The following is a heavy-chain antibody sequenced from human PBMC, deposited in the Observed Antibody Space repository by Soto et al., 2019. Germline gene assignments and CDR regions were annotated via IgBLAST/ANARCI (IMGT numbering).Heavy chain of an antibody. CDR1: GYTFTSYD. D-gene: IGHD4-4*01. V-gene: IGHV1-8*01. CDR2: MNPNSGNT. J-gene: IGHJ6*03. CDR3: ARGSYSNYNYYYYMDV. Sequence: ASVKVSCKASGYTFTSYDINWVRQATGQGLEWMGWMNPNSGNTGYAQKFQGRVTMTRNTSISTAYMELSSLRSEDTAVYYCARGSYSNYNYYYYMDVWGKGTTVTVSS.